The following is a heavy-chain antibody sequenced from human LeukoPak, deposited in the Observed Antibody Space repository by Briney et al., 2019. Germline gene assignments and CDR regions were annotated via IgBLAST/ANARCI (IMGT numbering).Heavy chain of an antibody. D-gene: IGHD4-17*01. CDR1: GYTFTGYY. CDR3: ASGRQRLTTATTKGNWFDP. J-gene: IGHJ5*02. CDR2: INPNSGGT. Sequence: GASVKVSCKASGYTFTGYYMHWVRQAPGQGLEWMGWINPNSGGTNYAQKFQGRATMTRDTSISTAYMELSRLRSDDTAVYYCASGRQRLTTATTKGNWFDPWGQGTLVTVSS. V-gene: IGHV1-2*02.